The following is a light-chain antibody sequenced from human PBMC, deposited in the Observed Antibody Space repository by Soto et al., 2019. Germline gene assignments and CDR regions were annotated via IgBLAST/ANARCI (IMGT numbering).Light chain of an antibody. Sequence: DIQMTQSPSSLSASVGDRVTITCRASQVISNYLAWYQQKPGKVPKLLIYAASTLQSGVPSRFSGSGSGTDFTVTISSLQPEDVATYYCQKYNSAPLTFGGGTKVEIK. CDR2: AAS. V-gene: IGKV1-27*01. CDR3: QKYNSAPLT. J-gene: IGKJ4*01. CDR1: QVISNY.